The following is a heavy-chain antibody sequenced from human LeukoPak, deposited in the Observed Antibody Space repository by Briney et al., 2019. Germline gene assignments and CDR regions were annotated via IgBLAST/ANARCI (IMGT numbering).Heavy chain of an antibody. D-gene: IGHD3-9*01. CDR3: AKDRGYDILTGYYDY. J-gene: IGHJ4*02. CDR2: ISGSGGST. CDR1: GFTFSSYA. Sequence: GGSLRLSCAASGFTFSSYAMSWVRQAPGKGLEWVSAISGSGGSTYYADSVKGRFTISRDNSKNTLYLQMNSLRAEDTAVYYRAKDRGYDILTGYYDYWGQGTLATVSS. V-gene: IGHV3-23*01.